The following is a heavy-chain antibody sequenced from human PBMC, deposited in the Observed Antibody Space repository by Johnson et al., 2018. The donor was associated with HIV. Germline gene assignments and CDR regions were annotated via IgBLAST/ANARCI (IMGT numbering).Heavy chain of an antibody. J-gene: IGHJ3*01. D-gene: IGHD1-26*01. CDR3: ASDGWELLGVAAFDV. V-gene: IGHV3-74*02. CDR1: GFTFSSYW. Sequence: VQLVESGGGLVQPGGSLRLSCAASGFTFSSYWMHWVRQAPGKGLVWVSRINSDGSSTNYADSVKGRFTISRDNAKNTLYLQMNSLRPEDTAVYYCASDGWELLGVAAFDVWGQGTLVTVSS. CDR2: INSDGSST.